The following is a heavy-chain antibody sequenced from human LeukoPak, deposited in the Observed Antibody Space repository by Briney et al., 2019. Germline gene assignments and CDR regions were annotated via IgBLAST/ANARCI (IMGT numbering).Heavy chain of an antibody. Sequence: ASVKVSCKASGYTFSTYDVTCMRHSTGQGLEWMGSMNPKSGLTGYAQKFQDRVTITANTSLATTYMELSGLTTEDTGIYYGTGGRHVGWVTFGKWYLDLWGRGTLVTVSS. V-gene: IGHV1-8*03. CDR3: TGGRHVGWVTFGKWYLDL. D-gene: IGHD3-3*01. CDR1: GYTFSTYD. J-gene: IGHJ2*01. CDR2: MNPKSGLT.